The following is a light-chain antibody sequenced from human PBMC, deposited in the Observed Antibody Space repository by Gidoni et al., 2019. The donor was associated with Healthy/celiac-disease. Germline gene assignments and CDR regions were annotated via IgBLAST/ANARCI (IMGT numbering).Light chain of an antibody. V-gene: IGKV2-28*01. J-gene: IGKJ4*01. CDR3: MQALQTPPG. CDR2: LGS. CDR1: QSLLHSNGYNY. Sequence: DIEMTQSPLSLPVTPGEPASISCRSSQSLLHSNGYNYLDWYLQKPGQSPQLLIDLGSKRGSGVPDRFSGSGAGTDFTLKISRVEAEDVGVYYCMQALQTPPGFGGXTKVEIK.